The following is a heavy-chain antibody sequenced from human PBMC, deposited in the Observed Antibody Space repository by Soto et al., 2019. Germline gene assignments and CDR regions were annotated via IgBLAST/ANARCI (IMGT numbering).Heavy chain of an antibody. Sequence: QITLKESGPTLVKPTQTLTLTCTFSGLSLSTSGVGVGWIRQPPGKALEWLALLYWDDDKRYSPSLKSSLTMTNDTTKNQVGLTVPNMDPVDTATYYCAHSPGIAVDVRRGWCDPCGQGALVTVAS. CDR3: AHSPGIAVDVRRGWCDP. V-gene: IGHV2-5*02. J-gene: IGHJ5*02. CDR1: GLSLSTSGVG. CDR2: LYWDDDK. D-gene: IGHD6-19*01.